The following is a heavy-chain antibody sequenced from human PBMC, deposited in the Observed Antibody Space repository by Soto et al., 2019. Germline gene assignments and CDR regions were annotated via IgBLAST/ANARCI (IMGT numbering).Heavy chain of an antibody. J-gene: IGHJ4*02. CDR1: GFTFSSYG. CDR3: AKSYLRNYFDY. CDR2: ISYDGSNK. V-gene: IGHV3-30*18. D-gene: IGHD2-21*01. Sequence: GGSLRLSCAASGFTFSSYGMHWVRQAPGKGLEWVAVISYDGSNKYYADSVKGRFTISRDNSKNTLYLQMNSLRAEDTAVYYCAKSYLRNYFDYWGQGTLVTVSA.